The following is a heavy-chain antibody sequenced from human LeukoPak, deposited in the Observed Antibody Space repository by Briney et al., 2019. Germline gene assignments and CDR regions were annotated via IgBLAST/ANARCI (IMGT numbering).Heavy chain of an antibody. Sequence: SETLSLTCAVYGGSFSGYYWSWIRQPPGKGLEWIGYIYYSGSTYYNPSLKSRVTISVDTSKNQFSLKLSSVTAADTAVYYCARVGVVAATLDNWFDPWGQGTLVTVSS. CDR1: GGSFSGYY. J-gene: IGHJ5*02. V-gene: IGHV4-34*09. CDR2: IYYSGST. D-gene: IGHD2-15*01. CDR3: ARVGVVAATLDNWFDP.